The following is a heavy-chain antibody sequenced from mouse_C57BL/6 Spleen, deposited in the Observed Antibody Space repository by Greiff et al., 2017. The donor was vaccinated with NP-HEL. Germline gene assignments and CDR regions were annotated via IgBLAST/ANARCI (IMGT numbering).Heavy chain of an antibody. D-gene: IGHD2-4*01. Sequence: QVQLKQSGAELVRPGASVTLSCKASGYTFTDYEMHWVKQTPVHGLEWIGAIDPETGGTAYNQKFKSKATLTVDTSSSTAYMQLSSLTSEDSAVYYCARLDDYDLAWFAYWGQGTLVTVSA. CDR2: IDPETGGT. V-gene: IGHV1-15*01. CDR3: ARLDDYDLAWFAY. CDR1: GYTFTDYE. J-gene: IGHJ3*01.